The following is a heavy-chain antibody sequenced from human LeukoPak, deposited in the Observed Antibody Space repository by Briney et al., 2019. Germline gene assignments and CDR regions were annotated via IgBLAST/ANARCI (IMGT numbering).Heavy chain of an antibody. J-gene: IGHJ4*02. CDR1: GGSISSYY. Sequence: PSETLSLTCTVPGGSISSYYWSWIRQPPGKGLEWIGYISYSGSTYYDPSLKSRVTISADTSKNQFSLKLSSVTAADTAVYYCARLTQYYYDRSGYYYFDYWGQGTLVTVSS. D-gene: IGHD3-22*01. V-gene: IGHV4-59*08. CDR3: ARLTQYYYDRSGYYYFDY. CDR2: ISYSGST.